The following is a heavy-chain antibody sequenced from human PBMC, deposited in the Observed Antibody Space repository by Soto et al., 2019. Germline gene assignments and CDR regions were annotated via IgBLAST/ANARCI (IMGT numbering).Heavy chain of an antibody. D-gene: IGHD3-22*01. V-gene: IGHV3-23*01. J-gene: IGHJ4*02. CDR3: AKDTNYYDSSGYPYYFDY. CDR1: GFTFSSYA. Sequence: GGSLRLSCAASGFTFSSYAMSWVRQAPGKGLEWVSAISGNGADTSYADSVRGRFTISRDNSKNTLYLQMNSLRAEDTAVYYCAKDTNYYDSSGYPYYFDYWGQGTLVTVSS. CDR2: ISGNGADT.